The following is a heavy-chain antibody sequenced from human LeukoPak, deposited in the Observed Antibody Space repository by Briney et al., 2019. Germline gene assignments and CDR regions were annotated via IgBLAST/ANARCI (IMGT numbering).Heavy chain of an antibody. CDR3: ARAPHESRYYYYYGMDV. CDR2: IYYSGST. CDR1: GGSISSGGYY. J-gene: IGHJ6*02. V-gene: IGHV4-31*03. Sequence: PSETLSLTCTVSGGSISSGGYYWSWIRQHPGKGLEWIGYIYYSGSTYYNPSLKSRVTISVDTSKNQFSLKLSSVTAADTAVYYCARAPHESRYYYYYGMDVWGQGTTVTVSS.